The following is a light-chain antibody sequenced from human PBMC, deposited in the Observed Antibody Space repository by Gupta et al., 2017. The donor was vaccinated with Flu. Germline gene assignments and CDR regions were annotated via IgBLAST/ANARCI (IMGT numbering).Light chain of an antibody. CDR1: KRVVSH. CDR2: DAS. Sequence: RATLCCGDSKRVVSHLGWNRQKPGQAPRLRIYDASHRYTGNPARFSGSGSVTDFTPTISSLEPEDFAVYYCQQRSNWGSITFGQGTRLEIK. J-gene: IGKJ5*01. V-gene: IGKV3-11*01. CDR3: QQRSNWGSIT.